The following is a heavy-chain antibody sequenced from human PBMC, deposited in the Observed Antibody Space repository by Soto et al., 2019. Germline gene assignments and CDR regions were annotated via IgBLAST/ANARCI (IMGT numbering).Heavy chain of an antibody. J-gene: IGHJ5*02. CDR1: GGSFSSGDYY. CDR2: IYYSGST. V-gene: IGHV4-30-4*02. D-gene: IGHD6-19*01. Sequence: SDTLSLTCTVSGGSFSSGDYYWSWIRQPPGKGLEWIGYIYYSGSTYYNPSLKSRVTISVDTSKNQFSLKLSSVTAADTAVYYCARDLIRRGSAAGGWLDPGGQGTTVTV. CDR3: ARDLIRRGSAAGGWLDP.